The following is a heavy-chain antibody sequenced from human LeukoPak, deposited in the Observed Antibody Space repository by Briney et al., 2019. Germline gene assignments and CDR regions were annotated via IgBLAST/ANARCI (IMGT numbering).Heavy chain of an antibody. CDR2: IYYSGST. Sequence: PSETLSLTCAVYGASFSGYYWSWIRQPPGKGLEWIGYIYYSGSTNYNPSLKSRVTISVDTSKNQFSLKLSSVTAADTAVYYCARALVVPAVKDWFDPWGQGTLVTVSS. CDR1: GASFSGYY. D-gene: IGHD2-2*01. J-gene: IGHJ5*02. V-gene: IGHV4-59*01. CDR3: ARALVVPAVKDWFDP.